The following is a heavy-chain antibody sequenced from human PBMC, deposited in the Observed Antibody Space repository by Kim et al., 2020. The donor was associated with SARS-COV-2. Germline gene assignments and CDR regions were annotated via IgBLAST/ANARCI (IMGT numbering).Heavy chain of an antibody. Sequence: SVKVSCKASGGTFNSYAIGWVRQAPGKGLEWMGGIIPVYGPANYAQNLRGRVTISADESTDTVYMDLRNLTSTDTAVYFCARGKIAPYCASTTCYSFFDYWGRGTLVTVSS. CDR2: IIPVYGPA. CDR1: GGTFNSYA. CDR3: ARGKIAPYCASTTCYSFFDY. V-gene: IGHV1-69*13. D-gene: IGHD2-2*02. J-gene: IGHJ4*02.